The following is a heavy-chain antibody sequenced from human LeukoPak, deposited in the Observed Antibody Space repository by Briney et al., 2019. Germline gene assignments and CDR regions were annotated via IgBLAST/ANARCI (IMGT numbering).Heavy chain of an antibody. J-gene: IGHJ6*03. CDR3: ASRVEMAKSVPDYYYYMDV. Sequence: PGGSLRLSCAASGFTFSIYAMSCIRQPPRKRLEWIGSIYYSGSTYYNPSLKSRVTISVDTSKNQFSLKLSSVTAADTAVYYCASRVEMAKSVPDYYYYMDVWGKGTTVTVSS. CDR1: GFTFSIYA. D-gene: IGHD5-24*01. CDR2: IYYSGST. V-gene: IGHV4-38-2*01.